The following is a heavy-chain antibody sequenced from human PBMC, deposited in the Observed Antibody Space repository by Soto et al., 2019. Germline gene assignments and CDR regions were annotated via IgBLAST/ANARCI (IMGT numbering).Heavy chain of an antibody. Sequence: ASVKVSCKASGYTFTSYDINWVRQAPGQGLEWMGWINPNSGGTNYAQKFQGWVTMTRDTSISTAYMELSRLRSDDTAVYYCARGRDEGFGEPYAFDIWGQGTMVTV. CDR2: INPNSGGT. CDR1: GYTFTSYD. D-gene: IGHD3-10*01. CDR3: ARGRDEGFGEPYAFDI. J-gene: IGHJ3*02. V-gene: IGHV1-2*04.